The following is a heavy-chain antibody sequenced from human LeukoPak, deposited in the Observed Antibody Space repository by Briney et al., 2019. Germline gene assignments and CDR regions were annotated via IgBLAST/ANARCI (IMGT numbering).Heavy chain of an antibody. J-gene: IGHJ3*02. Sequence: SETLSLSCGVYGGSFSGYYWSWIRQPPGKGLEWIGYIYYSGSTNYNPSLKSRVTISVDTSKNQFSLKLSSVTAADTAVYYCARGGFFDWLPDAFDIWGQGTMVTVSS. CDR2: IYYSGST. CDR3: ARGGFFDWLPDAFDI. D-gene: IGHD3-9*01. V-gene: IGHV4-59*01. CDR1: GGSFSGYY.